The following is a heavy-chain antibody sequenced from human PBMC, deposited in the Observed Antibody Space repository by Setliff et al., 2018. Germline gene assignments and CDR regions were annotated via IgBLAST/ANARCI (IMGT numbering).Heavy chain of an antibody. J-gene: IGHJ4*02. Sequence: GFLRLSCAASGVTFSNFGMNWVRQAPGKGLEWVSSISGSGTYTYTADSVKGRFTISRDNAKNSLYLQMNSLRAEDTAVYFCARHNTNLQPNDYWGKGTLVTAPQ. CDR3: ARHNTNLQPNDY. D-gene: IGHD1-1*01. CDR1: GVTFSNFG. V-gene: IGHV3-21*01. CDR2: ISGSGTYT.